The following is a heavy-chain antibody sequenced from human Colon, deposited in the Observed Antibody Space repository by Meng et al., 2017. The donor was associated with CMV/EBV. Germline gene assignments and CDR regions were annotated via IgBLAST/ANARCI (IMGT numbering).Heavy chain of an antibody. CDR3: TTDRVGAMFYTNPFDY. D-gene: IGHD1-26*01. CDR2: INGDGTTT. J-gene: IGHJ4*02. CDR1: GFTFSRHW. Sequence: GESLKISCVASGFTFSRHWMHWVRQVPGKGPEWVSHINGDGTTTSHADSVKGRFIISRDNAKNTLFLQMNSLGADDTGVYFCTTDRVGAMFYTNPFDYWGQGTLVTVSS. V-gene: IGHV3-74*01.